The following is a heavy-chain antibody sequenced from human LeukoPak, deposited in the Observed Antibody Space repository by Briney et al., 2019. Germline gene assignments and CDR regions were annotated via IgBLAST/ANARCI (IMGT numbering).Heavy chain of an antibody. CDR1: GGSISSSSYY. Sequence: SETLSLTCTVSGGSISSSSYYWGWIRQPPGKGLEWIGRIYYSGSTYYNPSLKSRVTISVDTSKNQFSLKLSSVTAADTAVYSCARHNPPHLRTTGTTYNFDYWGQGTLVTVSS. V-gene: IGHV4-39*01. D-gene: IGHD1-1*01. CDR2: IYYSGST. J-gene: IGHJ4*02. CDR3: ARHNPPHLRTTGTTYNFDY.